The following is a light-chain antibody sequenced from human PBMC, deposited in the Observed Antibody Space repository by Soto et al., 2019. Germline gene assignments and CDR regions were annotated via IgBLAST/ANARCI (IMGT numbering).Light chain of an antibody. CDR2: GAS. CDR1: QSIRHY. CDR3: QHHNSYSQT. Sequence: DIQMTQSPPTLSASVGDRVTITCRASQSIRHYLAWYQQMPGKAPKLLIYGASTLQSGVPSRFSGSGSGTEFNLTISSLQADDFVTYFCQHHNSYSQTFGRGTKVQIK. V-gene: IGKV1-5*01. J-gene: IGKJ1*01.